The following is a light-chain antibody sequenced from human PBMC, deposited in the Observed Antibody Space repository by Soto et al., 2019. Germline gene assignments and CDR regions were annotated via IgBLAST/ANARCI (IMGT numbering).Light chain of an antibody. V-gene: IGLV2-14*01. CDR3: SSYTSSTWV. J-gene: IGLJ1*01. CDR1: SSDVGGYNY. Sequence: QSVLTQPASVSGSPGQSITIFCTGTSSDVGGYNYVSWYQQHPGKAPKLMIYDVSNRPSGVSNRFSGSKSGNTASLTISGLQAEDEADYYCSSYTSSTWVFGTGTKVTVL. CDR2: DVS.